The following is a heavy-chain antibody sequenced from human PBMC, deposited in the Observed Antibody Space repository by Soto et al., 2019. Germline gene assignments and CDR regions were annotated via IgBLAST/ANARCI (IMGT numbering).Heavy chain of an antibody. D-gene: IGHD2-8*02. CDR2: INGNSGDI. Sequence: EMQLVESGGGLVQPGRSLRLSCAASGFTFDDFAMHWGREAPGKGLEWVLGINGNSGDIDYADSERGRFTISRDKAKNALYLQMNSLRAEDAAFYYCVKDIGASGAYWYFDLWGRGTLVTVSS. CDR3: VKDIGASGAYWYFDL. J-gene: IGHJ2*01. V-gene: IGHV3-9*01. CDR1: GFTFDDFA.